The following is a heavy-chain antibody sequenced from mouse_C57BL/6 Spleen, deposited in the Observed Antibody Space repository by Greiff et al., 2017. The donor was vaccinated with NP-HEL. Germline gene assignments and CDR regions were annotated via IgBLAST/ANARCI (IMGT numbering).Heavy chain of an antibody. J-gene: IGHJ1*03. Sequence: QVQLKQSGAELVRPGASVTLSCKASGYTFTDYEMHWVKQTPVHGLEWIGAIDPETGGTAYNQKFKGKAILTADKSSSTAYMELRSLTSEDSAVYYCLYDGYYEWYFDVWGTGTTVTVSS. D-gene: IGHD2-3*01. CDR1: GYTFTDYE. CDR2: IDPETGGT. V-gene: IGHV1-15*01. CDR3: LYDGYYEWYFDV.